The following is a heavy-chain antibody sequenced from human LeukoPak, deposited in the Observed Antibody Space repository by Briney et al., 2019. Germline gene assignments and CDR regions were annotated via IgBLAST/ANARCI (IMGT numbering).Heavy chain of an antibody. CDR2: IFHSGST. CDR3: ASGPAMASLVDY. J-gene: IGHJ4*02. CDR1: SDSIFTSNW. V-gene: IGHV4-4*02. D-gene: IGHD5-18*01. Sequence: PSGTLSLTCTVSSDSIFTSNWWSWVRQPPGKGLEWIGQIFHSGSTSYSPSLKSRVTISVDTSKNQFSLKLSSVTAADTAVYYCASGPAMASLVDYWGQGTLVTVSS.